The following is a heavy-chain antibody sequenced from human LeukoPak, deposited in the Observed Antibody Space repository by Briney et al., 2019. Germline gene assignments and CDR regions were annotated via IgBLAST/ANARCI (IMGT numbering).Heavy chain of an antibody. CDR2: MNPNSGNT. J-gene: IGHJ4*02. V-gene: IGHV1-8*02. Sequence: ASVKVSCKASGYTFTGYYMHWVRQAPGQGLEWMGWMNPNSGNTGYAQKFQGRVTMTRNTSISTAYMELSSLRSEDTAVYYCARATYSSSPTFDYWGQGTLVTVSS. CDR1: GYTFTGYY. CDR3: ARATYSSSPTFDY. D-gene: IGHD6-13*01.